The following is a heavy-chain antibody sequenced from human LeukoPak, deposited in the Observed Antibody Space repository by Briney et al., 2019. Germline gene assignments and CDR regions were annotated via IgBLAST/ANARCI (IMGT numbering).Heavy chain of an antibody. J-gene: IGHJ3*02. CDR1: GVSISSSNSY. V-gene: IGHV4-39*07. CDR2: IYYSGNT. Sequence: SETLSLTCTVSGVSISSSNSYWGWISQPPGKVLEWIGSIYYSGNTYYNASLKSRVTISVDTSKNQFSLKVSSVTAADTAVYYCTRGAGSTTSNDAFDIWGQGTMVTVSS. D-gene: IGHD1-1*01. CDR3: TRGAGSTTSNDAFDI.